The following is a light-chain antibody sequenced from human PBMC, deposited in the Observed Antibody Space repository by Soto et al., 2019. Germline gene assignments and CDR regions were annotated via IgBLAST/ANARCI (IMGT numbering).Light chain of an antibody. CDR2: LVS. J-gene: IGKJ3*01. CDR3: MQAQQTPT. Sequence: DIVMTQSPLSLPVTPGEPASISWRSSQSLLHSNGYNYLDWYLQKPGESPQLLIYLVSNLASGVPDRFCGSGSDTHFTLQISKVEAEDVGVYYCMQAQQTPTFGPGTKVDIK. V-gene: IGKV2-28*01. CDR1: QSLLHSNGYNY.